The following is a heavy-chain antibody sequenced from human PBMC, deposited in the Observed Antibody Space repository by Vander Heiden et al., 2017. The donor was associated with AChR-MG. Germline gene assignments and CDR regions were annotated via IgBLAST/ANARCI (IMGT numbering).Heavy chain of an antibody. CDR3: ARGRGYSYGYFYWFDP. CDR1: GGSFSGYY. J-gene: IGHJ5*02. Sequence: QAQLQQWGAGLLQPSDTLSLTCAAYGGSFSGYYWSWIRQPPGKGLEWIGEINHSGSTNYNPSLKSRVTISVDTSKNQFSLKLSSVTAADTAVYYCARGRGYSYGYFYWFDPWGQGTLVTVSS. D-gene: IGHD5-18*01. CDR2: INHSGST. V-gene: IGHV4-34*01.